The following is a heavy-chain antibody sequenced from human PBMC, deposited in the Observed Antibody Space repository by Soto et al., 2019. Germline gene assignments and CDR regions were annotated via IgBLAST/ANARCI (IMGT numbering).Heavy chain of an antibody. Sequence: QVQLVQSGAAVKKPGASVKVSCEASGYTFIDYYMHWVRQAPGQGFEWMGRISPKSGGTNYAQKFQGWVTMSWDTSLNTAYMELSSLMSEDTAGYYCARTPGYISDWYYVDLWGQGPLVTVSS. CDR2: ISPKSGGT. V-gene: IGHV1-2*04. J-gene: IGHJ4*02. CDR3: ARTPGYISDWYYVDL. D-gene: IGHD6-19*01. CDR1: GYTFIDYY.